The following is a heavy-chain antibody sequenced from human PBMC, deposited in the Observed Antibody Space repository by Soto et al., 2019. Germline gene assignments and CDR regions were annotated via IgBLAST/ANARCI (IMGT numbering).Heavy chain of an antibody. Sequence: QGHLVQSGGEVKKPGASVKVSCKASGYTFTRYGISWVRQAPGQGLEWMGWISGYNGDTNYAQNVQGRVSMTIDTSQXTAYMELRSLTSDDTAVYYCAKNGQPPYYYDGLDVWGQGTTVTVSS. D-gene: IGHD2-8*01. CDR1: GYTFTRYG. V-gene: IGHV1-18*01. CDR2: ISGYNGDT. CDR3: AKNGQPPYYYDGLDV. J-gene: IGHJ6*02.